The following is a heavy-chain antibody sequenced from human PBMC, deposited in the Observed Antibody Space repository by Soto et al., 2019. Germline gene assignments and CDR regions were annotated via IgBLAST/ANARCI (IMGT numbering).Heavy chain of an antibody. D-gene: IGHD5-12*01. V-gene: IGHV4-30-4*01. CDR1: GGSISSGDYY. CDR3: ARDRGYSGYSSGWFDP. CDR2: IYYSGST. Sequence: PSETLSLTCTVSGGSISSGDYYWSWIRQPPGKGLEWIGYIYYSGSTYYNPSLKSRVTISVDTSKNQFSLKLSSVTAADTAVYYCARDRGYSGYSSGWFDPWGQGTLVTVSS. J-gene: IGHJ5*02.